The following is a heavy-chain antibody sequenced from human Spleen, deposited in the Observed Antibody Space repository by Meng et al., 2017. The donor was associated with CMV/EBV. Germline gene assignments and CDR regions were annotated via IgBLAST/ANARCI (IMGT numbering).Heavy chain of an antibody. J-gene: IGHJ5*02. CDR3: AKDRRPGLLGILIIVDQ. CDR1: GFTFSSYA. Sequence: GSLRLSCAASGFTFSSYAMHWVRQAPGKGLEWVAFIRNDGSHTYYADSMKGRLTISRDNSKNTLSLEVNSLIPEDTAVYYCAKDRRPGLLGILIIVDQWGPGTLVTVSS. CDR2: IRNDGSHT. D-gene: IGHD1-1*01. V-gene: IGHV3-30*02.